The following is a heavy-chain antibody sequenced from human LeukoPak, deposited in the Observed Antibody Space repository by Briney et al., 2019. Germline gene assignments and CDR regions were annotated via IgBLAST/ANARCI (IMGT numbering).Heavy chain of an antibody. V-gene: IGHV4-59*01. D-gene: IGHD2-21*01. Sequence: PSETLTLTCTVSGGSISSSYWSLIRQSPGKGLEWVGYIHHSGNTNSNPPLKSRVTISVHTPKNQFSLKLSSVTAADTAVYYCVRWQYCGGNCYFSAFDIWGQGTMVTVSS. CDR1: GGSISSSY. J-gene: IGHJ3*02. CDR3: VRWQYCGGNCYFSAFDI. CDR2: IHHSGNT.